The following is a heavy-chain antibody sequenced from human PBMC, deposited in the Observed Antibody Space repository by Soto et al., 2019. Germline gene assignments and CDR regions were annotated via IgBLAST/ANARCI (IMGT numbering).Heavy chain of an antibody. CDR1: GFTFSSYA. J-gene: IGHJ5*02. D-gene: IGHD6-13*01. CDR2: ISGSGGST. CDR3: AKCVSGGYSSSWFDP. V-gene: IGHV3-23*01. Sequence: PGGSLRLSCAASGFTFSSYAMSWVRQAPGKGLEWVSAISGSGGSTYYADSVKGRFTISRDNSKNTLYLQMNSLRAEDTAVYYCAKCVSGGYSSSWFDPWGQGTLVTVSS.